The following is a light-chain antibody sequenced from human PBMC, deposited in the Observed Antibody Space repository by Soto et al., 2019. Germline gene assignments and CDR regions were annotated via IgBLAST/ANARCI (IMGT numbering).Light chain of an antibody. J-gene: IGKJ5*01. CDR3: QQYYDWPIT. Sequence: EIVLTQSPGTLSLSPGERATLSCRASQSVASRNLAWYRQKPGQAPRLLIYGASTRATGIPARFSGSGSGTEFTLTISSLQSEDFAVYYCQQYYDWPITFGQGTRLEIK. V-gene: IGKV3-15*01. CDR1: QSVASRN. CDR2: GAS.